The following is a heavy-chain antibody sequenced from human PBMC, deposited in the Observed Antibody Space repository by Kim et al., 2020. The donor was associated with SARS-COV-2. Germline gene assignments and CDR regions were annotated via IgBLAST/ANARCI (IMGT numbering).Heavy chain of an antibody. D-gene: IGHD1-26*01. V-gene: IGHV4-39*01. CDR1: GGSISDTGHY. Sequence: SETLSLNCAVSGGSISDTGHYWGWIRQPPGKGLEWIGNIYYSGFTYYNPSLKSRVTISIDTSKNQFSLNLNSVTAADTAVYYCARRSYIGLVPVGNKDVWFDPWGQGTLVTVSS. J-gene: IGHJ5*02. CDR2: IYYSGFT. CDR3: ARRSYIGLVPVGNKDVWFDP.